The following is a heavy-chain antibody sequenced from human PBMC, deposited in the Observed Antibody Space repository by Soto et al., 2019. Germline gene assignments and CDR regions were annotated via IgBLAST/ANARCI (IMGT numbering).Heavy chain of an antibody. CDR3: ARDGAYCGGDCPPDGYYYYGMDV. CDR1: GGTFSSYA. CDR2: TIPIFSTA. Sequence: QVQLVQSGAEVKKPGSSVKVSCKASGGTFSSYAISWVRQAPGQGLEWMGGTIPIFSTANYAQKFQGRVTITADESTSTAYMELSSLRSEDTAVYYCARDGAYCGGDCPPDGYYYYGMDVWGQGTTVTVSS. J-gene: IGHJ6*02. V-gene: IGHV1-69*01. D-gene: IGHD2-21*02.